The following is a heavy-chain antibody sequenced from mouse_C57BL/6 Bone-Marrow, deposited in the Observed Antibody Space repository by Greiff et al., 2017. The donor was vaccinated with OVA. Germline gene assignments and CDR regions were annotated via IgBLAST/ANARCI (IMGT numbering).Heavy chain of an antibody. CDR2: IYPRSGNT. D-gene: IGHD1-1*01. Sequence: QVQLQQSGAELARPGASVKLSCKASGYTFTSYGISWVKQRTGQGLEWIGEIYPRSGNTYYNEKFKGKATLTADKSSSTAYMELRSLTSEDSAVYFCASRHYYYGSSPWFAYWGQGTLVTVSA. CDR1: GYTFTSYG. CDR3: ASRHYYYGSSPWFAY. J-gene: IGHJ3*01. V-gene: IGHV1-81*01.